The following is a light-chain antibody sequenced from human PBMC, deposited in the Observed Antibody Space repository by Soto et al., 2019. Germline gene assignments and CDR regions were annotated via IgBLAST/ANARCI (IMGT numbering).Light chain of an antibody. V-gene: IGLV2-14*03. J-gene: IGLJ1*01. Sequence: QSLLTEPASVFGSPGQSITISCTGTSSDVGGYNFVSWYQQHPGKAPKLMIYEVSNRPSGVSNRFSGSKSGNTASLTISGLQPEGEADYYCSSYTTSSTVVFGTGTKVTVL. CDR2: EVS. CDR1: SSDVGGYNF. CDR3: SSYTTSSTVV.